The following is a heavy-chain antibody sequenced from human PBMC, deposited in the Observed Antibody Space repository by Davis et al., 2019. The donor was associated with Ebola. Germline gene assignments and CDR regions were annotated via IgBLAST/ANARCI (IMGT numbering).Heavy chain of an antibody. CDR1: GFSLRSCA. Sequence: PGGSLRLSCAASGFSLRSCAMSWVRQAPGKGLEWVSGIGSDSGTHYAHSVKGRFTISRDDSKNTLYLQMNSLRAEDTAVYYCAKRVSEGSGRYYYYMDVWGKGTTVTVSS. D-gene: IGHD5-12*01. CDR2: IGSDSGT. CDR3: AKRVSEGSGRYYYYMDV. V-gene: IGHV3-23*01. J-gene: IGHJ6*03.